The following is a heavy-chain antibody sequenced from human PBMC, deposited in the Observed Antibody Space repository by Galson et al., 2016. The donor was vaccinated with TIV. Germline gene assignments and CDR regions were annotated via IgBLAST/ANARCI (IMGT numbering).Heavy chain of an antibody. Sequence: SLRLSCAVSTFTFRSYGMHWVRQAPGKGLEWVASIRHDGSERFHPDSVKGRFTISRDNSKNTLDLQMNSLRAEDTAVYYCVKDRGYAENRGAFDYWGQGILVTVSS. V-gene: IGHV3-30*02. J-gene: IGHJ4*02. CDR1: TFTFRSYG. D-gene: IGHD2-8*01. CDR3: VKDRGYAENRGAFDY. CDR2: IRHDGSER.